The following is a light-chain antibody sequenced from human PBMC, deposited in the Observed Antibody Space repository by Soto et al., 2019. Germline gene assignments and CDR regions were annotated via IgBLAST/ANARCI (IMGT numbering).Light chain of an antibody. CDR1: QTIGRN. J-gene: IGKJ5*01. Sequence: EIVMTQSPGTLSLSPGETATLSCRASQTIGRNYLAWYQQKPGQAPRLLIYYISTRAADIPARFSGSGSGTDFTLTISSLQSEDSGVYYCQQHSQLPITFGQGTRLEIK. CDR3: QQHSQLPIT. V-gene: IGKV3-15*01. CDR2: YIS.